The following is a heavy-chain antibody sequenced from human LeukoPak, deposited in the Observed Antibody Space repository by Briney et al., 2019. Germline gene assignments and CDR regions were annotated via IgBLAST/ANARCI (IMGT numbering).Heavy chain of an antibody. CDR1: GFTFSSYS. Sequence: GGSLRLSCAASGFTFSSYSMNWVRQAPGKGLEWVSSISSSSSYIYYADSVKGRFTISRDNAKNSLYLQMNSLRAEDTAVYYCARDVFVAVTALNVYWGQGILVTVSS. J-gene: IGHJ4*02. D-gene: IGHD2-21*02. V-gene: IGHV3-21*01. CDR2: ISSSSSYI. CDR3: ARDVFVAVTALNVY.